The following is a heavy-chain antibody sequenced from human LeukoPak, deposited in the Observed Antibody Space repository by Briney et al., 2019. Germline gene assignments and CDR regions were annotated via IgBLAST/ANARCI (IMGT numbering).Heavy chain of an antibody. D-gene: IGHD2-15*01. CDR1: GFTFSSSW. V-gene: IGHV3-7*01. Sequence: GGSLRLSCAASGFTFSSSWMAWVRQAPGKGLEWVGNIKEDGTAKNYVASVRGRFTISRDNAKNSLYLQMNSLRAEDTAVYYCARGRYCSGGSCYDYWGQGTLVTVSS. CDR2: IKEDGTAK. CDR3: ARGRYCSGGSCYDY. J-gene: IGHJ4*02.